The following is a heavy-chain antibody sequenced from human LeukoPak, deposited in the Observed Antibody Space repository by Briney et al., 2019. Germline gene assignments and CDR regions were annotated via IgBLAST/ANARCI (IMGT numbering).Heavy chain of an antibody. CDR2: IYPGDSDT. D-gene: IGHD4-17*01. Sequence: GESLKISCKGSGYSFTSYWIGWVRQMPGKGLEWMGIIYPGDSDTRYSPSFQGQVTISADKSISTAYLQWSSLKASDTAMYYCACPSPDDYGDYDLGYWGQGTLVTVSS. CDR3: ACPSPDDYGDYDLGY. J-gene: IGHJ4*02. V-gene: IGHV5-51*01. CDR1: GYSFTSYW.